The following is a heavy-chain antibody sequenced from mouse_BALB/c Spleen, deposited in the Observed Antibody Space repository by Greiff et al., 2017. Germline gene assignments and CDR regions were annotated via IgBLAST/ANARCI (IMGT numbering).Heavy chain of an antibody. J-gene: IGHJ3*01. D-gene: IGHD5-1-1*01. CDR2: IYPGNSDT. CDR1: GYTFTSYW. CDR3: TRTQYSWFAY. V-gene: IGHV1-5*01. Sequence: EVKLVESGTVLARPGASVKMSCKASGYTFTSYWMHWVRQKPGQGLEWIGAIYPGNSDTSYNQKFKGKAKLTAVTSTSTAYMVLSSLTNEDSAVYYCTRTQYSWFAYWGQGTLVTVSA.